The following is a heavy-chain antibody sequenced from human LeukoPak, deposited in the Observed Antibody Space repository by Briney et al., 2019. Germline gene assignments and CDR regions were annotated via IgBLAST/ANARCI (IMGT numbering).Heavy chain of an antibody. D-gene: IGHD1-26*01. J-gene: IGHJ5*02. CDR1: RFTFSSYG. Sequence: GGSLRLSCAASRFTFSSYGMNWVRQAPGKGLEWVSYISSTASTIYYADSVKGRFTISRDNAKNSLFLQMNSLRAEDTAVYYCARDVTYYGADWFDPWGQGTLVTVSS. CDR3: ARDVTYYGADWFDP. CDR2: ISSTASTI. V-gene: IGHV3-48*04.